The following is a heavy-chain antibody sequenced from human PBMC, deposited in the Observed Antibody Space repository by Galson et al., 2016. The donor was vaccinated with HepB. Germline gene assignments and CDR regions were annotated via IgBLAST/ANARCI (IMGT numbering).Heavy chain of an antibody. Sequence: SLRLSCAASGLTFSSYGMHWVRQAPGKGLEWVAVILYDGSSKYYADSVKGRFTISRDNSKNTLYLQMNSLRAEDTAVYYCAKDRNRYDFYSMDVWGQGTTVTVSS. V-gene: IGHV3-30*18. CDR2: ILYDGSSK. CDR1: GLTFSSYG. D-gene: IGHD5-12*01. J-gene: IGHJ6*02. CDR3: AKDRNRYDFYSMDV.